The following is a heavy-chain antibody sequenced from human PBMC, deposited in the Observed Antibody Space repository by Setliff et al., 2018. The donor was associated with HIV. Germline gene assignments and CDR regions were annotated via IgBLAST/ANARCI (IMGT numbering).Heavy chain of an antibody. CDR1: GGSISSDNYY. Sequence: PSETLSLTCTVSGGSISSDNYYWSWVRQPAGKGLEWIGRIYSSGSTNYNPSLKSRVTISVDTSKNQFSLKLSSVTAADTAVYFCARVPSSGWYGGHHYMDVWGKGAAVTVSS. V-gene: IGHV4-61*02. CDR3: ARVPSSGWYGGHHYMDV. D-gene: IGHD6-19*01. CDR2: IYSSGST. J-gene: IGHJ6*03.